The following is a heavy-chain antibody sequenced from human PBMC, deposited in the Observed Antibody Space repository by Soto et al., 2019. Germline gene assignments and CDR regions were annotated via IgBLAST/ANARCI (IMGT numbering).Heavy chain of an antibody. J-gene: IGHJ5*02. D-gene: IGHD3-22*01. V-gene: IGHV4-4*02. CDR3: ASGFDSDGLYNGGHP. Sequence: VQLQESGPGLVKPSGTLSLTCTVSGGSISTTNWWSWVRQSPGKGLEWIGEILHIGSTNYNPSLKSRVTISIAKSKNQSSLRLSSVTAADTAVYYCASGFDSDGLYNGGHPWGQGTLVSVSS. CDR1: GGSISTTNW. CDR2: ILHIGST.